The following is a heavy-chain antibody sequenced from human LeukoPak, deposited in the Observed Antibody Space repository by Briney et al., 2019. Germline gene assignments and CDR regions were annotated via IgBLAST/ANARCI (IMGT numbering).Heavy chain of an antibody. D-gene: IGHD6-13*01. Sequence: ASVKVSCKASGYTFTSYDINWVRQAPGQGLEWMGWIIPNSGGTNYAQKFQGRVTMTRDTSISTAYMDLSRLRSDDTAVYYCARGGAAPEGYWFLDLWGRGTLVTVSS. CDR3: ARGGAAPEGYWFLDL. CDR1: GYTFTSYD. J-gene: IGHJ2*01. V-gene: IGHV1-2*02. CDR2: IIPNSGGT.